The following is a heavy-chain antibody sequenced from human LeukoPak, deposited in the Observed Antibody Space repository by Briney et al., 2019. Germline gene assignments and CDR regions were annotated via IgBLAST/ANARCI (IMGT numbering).Heavy chain of an antibody. J-gene: IGHJ4*02. V-gene: IGHV3-30*04. CDR3: ARDPSVVVVAASYFDY. Sequence: GGSLRLSCAASGFTFSSYAVHWVRQAPGKGLECVAVISYDGSNKYYADSVKGRFTISRDNSKNTLYLQMNSLRAEDTAVYYCARDPSVVVVAASYFDYWGQGTLVTVSS. CDR2: ISYDGSNK. D-gene: IGHD2-15*01. CDR1: GFTFSSYA.